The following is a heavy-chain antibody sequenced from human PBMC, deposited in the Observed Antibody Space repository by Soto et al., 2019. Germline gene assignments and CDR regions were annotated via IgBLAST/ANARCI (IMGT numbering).Heavy chain of an antibody. CDR2: ISTYDGDT. D-gene: IGHD3-3*01. V-gene: IGHV1-18*04. CDR1: GYTFTNYG. Sequence: QVQLVQSGAEVKKPGASVKVSCKASGYTFTNYGITWVRQAPGQGLEWMGWISTYDGDTNYAQRLQGRVTLTTEATTSTAYLELRSLSSDDTAVYFCTRVGIKHYVFWSGYLDYGGQGPPVTVAS. CDR3: TRVGIKHYVFWSGYLDY. J-gene: IGHJ4*02.